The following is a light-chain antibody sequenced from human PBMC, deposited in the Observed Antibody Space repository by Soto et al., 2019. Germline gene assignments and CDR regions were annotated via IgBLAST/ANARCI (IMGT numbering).Light chain of an antibody. Sequence: QSALTQPPSASGSPGQSVTISCTGTSSDVGGYKYVSWYQQYPGKAPKLMIYAVSERPSGVPDRFSGSKSGNTASLTVSGRQAEDEADYYCSSYAGSNNYVFGTGTKVTVL. CDR3: SSYAGSNNYV. J-gene: IGLJ1*01. CDR2: AVS. CDR1: SSDVGGYKY. V-gene: IGLV2-8*01.